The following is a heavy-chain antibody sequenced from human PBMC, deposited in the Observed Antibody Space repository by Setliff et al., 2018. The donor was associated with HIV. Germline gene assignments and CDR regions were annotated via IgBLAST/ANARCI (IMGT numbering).Heavy chain of an antibody. D-gene: IGHD2-15*01. CDR3: ATRVVVAATLAEYDY. J-gene: IGHJ4*02. CDR2: INQDGSEK. CDR1: GFTFSSYE. Sequence: PGGSLRLSCAVSGFTFSSYEMNWVRQAPGKGLQWVANINQDGSEKYYVDSVKGRFTISRDNAKNSLYLQMNSLRAEDTAVYYCATRVVVAATLAEYDYWGQGTLVTVSS. V-gene: IGHV3-7*01.